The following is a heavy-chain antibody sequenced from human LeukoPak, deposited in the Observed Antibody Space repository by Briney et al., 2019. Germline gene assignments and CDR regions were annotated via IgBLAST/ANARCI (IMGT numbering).Heavy chain of an antibody. CDR3: ARGGSSSWYVIPYFDY. V-gene: IGHV3-53*01. Sequence: GGSLRLSCAASGFTVSSNYMSWVRQAPGKGLEWVSVIYSGGSTYYADSVKGRFTISRDNSKNTLYLQMNSLRAEDTAVYYCARGGSSSWYVIPYFDYWGQGTLVTVSS. D-gene: IGHD6-13*01. CDR1: GFTVSSNY. CDR2: IYSGGST. J-gene: IGHJ4*02.